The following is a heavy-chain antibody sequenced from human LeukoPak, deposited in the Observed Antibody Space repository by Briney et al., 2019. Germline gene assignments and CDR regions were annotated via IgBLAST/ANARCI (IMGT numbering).Heavy chain of an antibody. CDR1: GGSFSGYY. Sequence: SETLSLTCAVYGGSFSGYYWSWIRQPPGKGLEWIGEINHSGSTNYNPSLKSRVTISVDTSKNQFSLKLSSVTAADTAVYYCARVLETYGSGSYYNVLLVRYYYYMDVWGKGTTVTVSS. J-gene: IGHJ6*03. V-gene: IGHV4-34*01. CDR3: ARVLETYGSGSYYNVLLVRYYYYMDV. CDR2: INHSGST. D-gene: IGHD3-10*01.